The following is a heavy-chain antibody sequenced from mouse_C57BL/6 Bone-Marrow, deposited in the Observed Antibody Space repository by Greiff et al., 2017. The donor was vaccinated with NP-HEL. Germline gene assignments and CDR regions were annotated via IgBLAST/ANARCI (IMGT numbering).Heavy chain of an antibody. D-gene: IGHD1-1*01. Sequence: QVHVKQPGAELVMPGASVKLSCKASGYTFTSYWMHWVKQRPGQGLEWIGEIDPSDSYTNYNQKFKGKSTLTVDKSSSTAYMQLSSLTSEDSAVYYCAREFYGSRGYFDYWGQGTTLTVSS. CDR1: GYTFTSYW. J-gene: IGHJ2*01. CDR3: AREFYGSRGYFDY. CDR2: IDPSDSYT. V-gene: IGHV1-69*01.